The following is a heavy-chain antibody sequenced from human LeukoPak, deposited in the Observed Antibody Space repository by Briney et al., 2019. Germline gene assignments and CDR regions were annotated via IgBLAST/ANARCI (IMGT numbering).Heavy chain of an antibody. V-gene: IGHV4-39*01. Sequence: KPSETLSLTCTVSGDSISSSDYYWGWIRQPPGKGLEWIANIYYSGTTYYNPPLKSRVTISVDTSKNQFSLSLSSVTAADTAVYFCARTRRGYSYGTLYYFDYWGQGTLVTVSS. CDR3: ARTRRGYSYGTLYYFDY. CDR2: IYYSGTT. J-gene: IGHJ4*02. CDR1: GDSISSSDYY. D-gene: IGHD5-18*01.